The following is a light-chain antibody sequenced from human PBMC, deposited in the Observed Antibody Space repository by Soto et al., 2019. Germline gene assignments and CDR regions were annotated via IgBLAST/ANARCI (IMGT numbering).Light chain of an antibody. Sequence: QSALTQPASVSGSPGQSITISCTGTSSDVGSYNLVSWYQHHPGKAPKLMISEGGKRPSGVSNRFSGSKSGNTASLTISGLQAEDEADYYCCSYAGSSTLVFGGGTKVTVL. CDR1: SSDVGSYNL. J-gene: IGLJ2*01. V-gene: IGLV2-23*01. CDR3: CSYAGSSTLV. CDR2: EGG.